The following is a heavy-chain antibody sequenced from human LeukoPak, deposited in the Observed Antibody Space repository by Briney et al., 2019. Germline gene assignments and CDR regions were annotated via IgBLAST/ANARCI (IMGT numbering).Heavy chain of an antibody. CDR1: GFLFSSYE. V-gene: IGHV3-48*03. J-gene: IGHJ4*02. CDR2: ISSSGSRI. D-gene: IGHD2-2*01. Sequence: GGSLRLSCAASGFLFSSYEMNWVRQAPGKGLEWLSYISSSGSRIYYADSVKGRFTISRDDAENSLYLQMNSLRAEDTAVYYCARVGTAIVPAAQTFDYWGQGTLVTVSS. CDR3: ARVGTAIVPAAQTFDY.